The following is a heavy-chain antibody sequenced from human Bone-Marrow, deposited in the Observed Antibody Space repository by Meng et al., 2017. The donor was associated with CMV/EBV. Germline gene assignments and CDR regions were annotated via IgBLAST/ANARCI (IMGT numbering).Heavy chain of an antibody. CDR2: ISSSSSYI. CDR1: GFTFSSYS. J-gene: IGHJ4*02. Sequence: GGSRRLSCAASGFTFSSYSMNWVRQAPGKGLEWVSSISSSSSYIYYADSVKGRFTISRDNAKNALYLQMNRLRAEDTAVYYCARDLSGRGESGDWGQGTLVTVSS. D-gene: IGHD1-26*01. CDR3: ARDLSGRGESGD. V-gene: IGHV3-21*01.